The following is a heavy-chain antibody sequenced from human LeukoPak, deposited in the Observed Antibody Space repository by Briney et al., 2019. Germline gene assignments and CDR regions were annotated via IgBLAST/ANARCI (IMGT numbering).Heavy chain of an antibody. CDR3: AYYYYYYMDV. CDR2: IHPNSGGK. CDR1: GYTFTDYF. Sequence: ASVKVSCKASGYTFTDYFMHWVRQAPGQGLEWMGWIHPNSGGKNYAQKFQGRVTMTRDTSISTAYMELSRLRSDDTAVYYCAYYYYYYMDVWGKGTTVTVSS. V-gene: IGHV1-2*02. J-gene: IGHJ6*03.